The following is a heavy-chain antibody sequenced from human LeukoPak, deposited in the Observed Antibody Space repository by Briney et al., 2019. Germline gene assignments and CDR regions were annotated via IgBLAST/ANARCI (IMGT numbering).Heavy chain of an antibody. J-gene: IGHJ4*02. CDR3: ARDRLERYQSSRDFDY. V-gene: IGHV1-69*13. CDR2: IIPIFGTA. Sequence: SVKVSCKASGGTFSSYAISWVRQAPGQGLEWMGGIIPIFGTANYAQKFQGRVTITADESTRTAYMELSSLRSEDTAVYYCARDRLERYQSSRDFDYWGQGTLVTVSS. CDR1: GGTFSSYA. D-gene: IGHD2-2*01.